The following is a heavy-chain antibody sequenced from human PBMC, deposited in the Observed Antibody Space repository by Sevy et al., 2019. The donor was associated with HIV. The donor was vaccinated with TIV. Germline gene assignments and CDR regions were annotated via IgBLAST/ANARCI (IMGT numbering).Heavy chain of an antibody. D-gene: IGHD4-17*01. CDR3: ARVGDFGDYGLDH. J-gene: IGHJ4*02. Sequence: GGSLRLSCAGSGFTFSSYWMSWVSQAPGKGLEWVANIKKHGSEKYYVESVKGRFTISRDNAKNSLYLQMNSLRAEDTALYYCARVGDFGDYGLDHWGQGTLVTVS. CDR1: GFTFSSYW. V-gene: IGHV3-7*01. CDR2: IKKHGSEK.